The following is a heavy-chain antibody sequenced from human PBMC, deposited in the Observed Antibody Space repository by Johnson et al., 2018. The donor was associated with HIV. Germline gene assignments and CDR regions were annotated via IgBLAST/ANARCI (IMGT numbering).Heavy chain of an antibody. CDR3: ASPDYERYYGAFDI. J-gene: IGHJ3*02. CDR1: GFTVSSNY. CDR2: IYSGGST. Sequence: VLLVESGGGVVQPGRSLRLSCAASGFTVSSNYMSWVRQAPGKGLEWVSVIYSGGSTYYADSVKGRFTISRDNSKNTLYLQMNSLRAEDTAVYYCASPDYERYYGAFDIWGQGTMVTVSS. D-gene: IGHD3-10*01. V-gene: IGHV3-66*01.